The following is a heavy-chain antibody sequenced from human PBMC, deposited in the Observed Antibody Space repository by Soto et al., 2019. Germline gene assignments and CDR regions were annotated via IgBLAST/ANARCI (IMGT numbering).Heavy chain of an antibody. J-gene: IGHJ4*02. CDR3: ARDSRQVAVAGIPDYFDY. CDR1: GYTFTSYG. CDR2: ISAYNGNT. Sequence: QVQLVQSGAEVKKPGASVKVSCKASGYTFTSYGISWVRQAPGQGLEWMGWISAYNGNTNYAQKLQGRVTMTTDTPTSTAYMELRSLSSDDTAVYYCARDSRQVAVAGIPDYFDYWGQGTLVTVSS. V-gene: IGHV1-18*01. D-gene: IGHD6-19*01.